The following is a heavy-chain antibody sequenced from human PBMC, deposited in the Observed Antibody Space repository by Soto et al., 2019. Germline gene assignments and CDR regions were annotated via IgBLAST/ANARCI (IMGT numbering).Heavy chain of an antibody. Sequence: GESLKISCKGSGYSFTSYWITWVRQMPGEGLEWMGRIDPSDSYTHYGPSFQGHVTISIDKSISTAYLQWNSLKASDTAMYFCARGGYYPYNWFDPWGQGXLVTVYS. CDR3: ARGGYYPYNWFDP. CDR1: GYSFTSYW. CDR2: IDPSDSYT. V-gene: IGHV5-10-1*01. D-gene: IGHD3-10*01. J-gene: IGHJ5*02.